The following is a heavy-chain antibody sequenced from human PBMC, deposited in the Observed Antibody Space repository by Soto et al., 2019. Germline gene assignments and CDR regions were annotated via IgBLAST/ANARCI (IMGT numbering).Heavy chain of an antibody. CDR1: GGSFTSNNW. V-gene: IGHV4-4*02. CDR3: ASRDPGTSADY. Sequence: SETLSLTXAVSGGSFTSNNWWTWVRQPPGQGLEWIGEIYRTGSTNYNPSLKSRVTISLDKSENQFSLKVTSLTAADTAVYYCASRDPGTSADYWGQGTLVTVSS. J-gene: IGHJ4*02. D-gene: IGHD1-7*01. CDR2: IYRTGST.